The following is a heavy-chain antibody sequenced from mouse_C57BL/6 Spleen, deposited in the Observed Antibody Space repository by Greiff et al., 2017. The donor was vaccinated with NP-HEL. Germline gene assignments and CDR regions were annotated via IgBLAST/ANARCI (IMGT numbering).Heavy chain of an antibody. CDR3: AREEAYRAMDY. J-gene: IGHJ4*01. CDR2: INPNNGGT. D-gene: IGHD3-2*02. Sequence: VQLQQSGPELVKPGASVKMPCKASGYTFTDYNMDWVKQSHGKSLEWIGDINPNNGGTIYNQKFKGKATLTVDKSSSTAYMELRSLTSEDTAVYYCAREEAYRAMDYWGQGTSVTVSS. V-gene: IGHV1-18*01. CDR1: GYTFTDYN.